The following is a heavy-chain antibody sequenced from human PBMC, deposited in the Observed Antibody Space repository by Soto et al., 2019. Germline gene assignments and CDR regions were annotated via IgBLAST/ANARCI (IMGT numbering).Heavy chain of an antibody. CDR2: VYHSGST. Sequence: QVHLQVSGPGLVKPSGTLSLTCAVSSGSITTNYWLSWVRQPPGKGLEWIGDVYHSGSTDYRSSLRSRVNISVDKSKNQLSLNLTSGTAADTAVYYCAGRQVVPASLFDYWGQGTLVTVSS. CDR3: AGRQVVPASLFDY. V-gene: IGHV4-4*02. CDR1: SGSITTNYW. D-gene: IGHD2-2*01. J-gene: IGHJ4*02.